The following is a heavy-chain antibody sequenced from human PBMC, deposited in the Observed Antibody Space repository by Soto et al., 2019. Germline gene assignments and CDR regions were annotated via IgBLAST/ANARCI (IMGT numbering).Heavy chain of an antibody. D-gene: IGHD5-12*01. V-gene: IGHV1-2*04. CDR1: VDTFTDYY. CDR2: INPNSGVT. J-gene: IGHJ6*03. Sequence: QVQLVQSGAEVKKPGASVTVSCRSSVDTFTDYYMHWVRHAPGQGLEWMGWINPNSGVTKYAQKFQGWVTMNRDTSIRTVYMQLRRLRSDDTAVYYCARESGGATATLDYYYFYMDVWGTGTTVTVSS. CDR3: ARESGGATATLDYYYFYMDV.